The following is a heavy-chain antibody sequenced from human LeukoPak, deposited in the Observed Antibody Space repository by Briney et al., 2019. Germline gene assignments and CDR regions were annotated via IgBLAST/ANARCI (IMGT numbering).Heavy chain of an antibody. Sequence: SETLSLTCTVSGGSISSYYWSWIRQPAGKGLEWIGRIYTSGSTNYNPSLKSRVTISVDTSKNQFSLKLSSVTAADTAVYYCARRSTTVGLSWFDPWGQGTLVTVSS. CDR2: IYTSGST. CDR3: ARRSTTVGLSWFDP. J-gene: IGHJ5*02. D-gene: IGHD4-23*01. CDR1: GGSISSYY. V-gene: IGHV4-4*07.